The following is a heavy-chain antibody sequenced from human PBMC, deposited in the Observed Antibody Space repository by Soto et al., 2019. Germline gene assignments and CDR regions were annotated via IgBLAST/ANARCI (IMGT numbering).Heavy chain of an antibody. V-gene: IGHV3-48*02. J-gene: IGHJ4*02. CDR2: ISTTSSSI. CDR3: ARKGVAFDY. D-gene: IGHD3-3*01. Sequence: GGSLSLSCAASGFTFSSYSMNWVRQAPGKGLEWISYISTTSSSIYYADSVKGRFTISRDNAKNSLFLQMNSLRDDDTAVYYCARKGVAFDYWGQGGLVTVSS. CDR1: GFTFSSYS.